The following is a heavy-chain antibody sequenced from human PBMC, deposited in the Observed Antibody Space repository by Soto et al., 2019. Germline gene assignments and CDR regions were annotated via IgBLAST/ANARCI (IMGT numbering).Heavy chain of an antibody. V-gene: IGHV1-69*13. CDR2: IIPIFGTA. Sequence: GASVKVSCKASGGTFSSYAISWVRQAPGQGLEWMGGIIPIFGTANYAQKFQGRVTITADESTSTAYMELSSLRSEDTAVYYCARAGSRPSPYYSGMDVWGQGTTVTVYS. CDR3: ARAGSRPSPYYSGMDV. D-gene: IGHD6-13*01. J-gene: IGHJ6*02. CDR1: GGTFSSYA.